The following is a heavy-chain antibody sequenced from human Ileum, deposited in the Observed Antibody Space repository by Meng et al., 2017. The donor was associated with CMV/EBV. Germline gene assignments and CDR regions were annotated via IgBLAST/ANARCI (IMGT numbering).Heavy chain of an antibody. V-gene: IGHV1-2*02. Sequence: ASVKVSCKASGYTFTGYYIHWMRRAPGHGLEWMGWVNPNTGDTNYAQKFQDRVTITRDTPITTAYMELSRLRCDDTAVYYCARSDVAAAGNYYGLDVWGQGTSVTVSS. CDR2: VNPNTGDT. D-gene: IGHD6-13*01. CDR1: GYTFTGYY. CDR3: ARSDVAAAGNYYGLDV. J-gene: IGHJ6*02.